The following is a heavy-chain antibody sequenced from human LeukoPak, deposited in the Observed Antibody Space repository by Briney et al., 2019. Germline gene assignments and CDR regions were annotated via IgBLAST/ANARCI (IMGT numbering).Heavy chain of an antibody. CDR3: AREYVPNCSGGSCYPGLMFDP. V-gene: IGHV1-2*02. Sequence: ASVKVSCKASGYTFTGYYMHWVRQAPGQGLEWMGWINPNSGGTNYAQKFQGRVTMTRDTSISTAYMELSRLRSDDTAVYYCAREYVPNCSGGSCYPGLMFDPWGQGTLVTVSS. CDR1: GYTFTGYY. D-gene: IGHD2-15*01. J-gene: IGHJ5*02. CDR2: INPNSGGT.